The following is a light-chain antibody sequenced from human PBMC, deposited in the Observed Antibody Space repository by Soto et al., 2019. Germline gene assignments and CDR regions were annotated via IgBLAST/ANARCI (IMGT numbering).Light chain of an antibody. CDR3: QQYNNWPYT. CDR1: QSVSSN. V-gene: IGKV3-15*01. J-gene: IGKJ2*01. CDR2: GAS. Sequence: EIVMTQSPATLSVSPGERATLSCRASQSVSSNLAWYQQKPGQAPRLLIYGASTRATGIPARFSGSGSGTEFTLTISSLQSEDFAVYDCQQYNNWPYTFGQGTKLVI.